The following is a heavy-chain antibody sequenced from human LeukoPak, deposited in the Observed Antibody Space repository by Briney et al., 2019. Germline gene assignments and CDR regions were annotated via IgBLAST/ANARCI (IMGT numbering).Heavy chain of an antibody. CDR1: GGTFSSYA. D-gene: IGHD4-17*01. V-gene: IGHV1-69*06. CDR2: IIPIFGTA. CDR3: AREDYGDHQNDY. J-gene: IGHJ4*02. Sequence: ASVKVSCKASGGTFSSYAISWVRQAPGQGLEWVGGIIPIFGTANYAQKFQGRVTITADKSTSTAYMELSSLRSEDTAVYYCAREDYGDHQNDYWGQGTLVTVSS.